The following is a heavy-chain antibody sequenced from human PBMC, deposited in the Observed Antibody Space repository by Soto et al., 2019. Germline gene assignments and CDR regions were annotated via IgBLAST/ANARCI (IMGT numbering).Heavy chain of an antibody. CDR1: GCSISSGGYY. V-gene: IGHV4-31*03. CDR2: IYYSGST. J-gene: IGHJ5*02. CDR3: ARAGGEAYGAGSYKLDP. Sequence: SETLSLTCTVSGCSISSGGYYWSWIRQHPGKGLEWIGYIYYSGSTYYNPSLKSRVTISVDTSKNQFSLKLSSVTAADTAVYYCARAGGEAYGAGSYKLDPWGQGTLVTVSS. D-gene: IGHD3-10*01.